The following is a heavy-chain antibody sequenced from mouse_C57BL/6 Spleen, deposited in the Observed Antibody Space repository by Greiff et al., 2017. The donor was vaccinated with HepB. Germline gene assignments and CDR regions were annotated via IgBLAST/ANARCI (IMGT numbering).Heavy chain of an antibody. CDR2: IYPGDGDT. CDR1: GYAFSSSW. V-gene: IGHV1-82*01. D-gene: IGHD2-2*01. Sequence: VQLQQSGPELVKPGASVKISCKASGYAFSSSWMNWVKQRPGKGLEWIGRIYPGDGDTNYNGKFKGKATLTADKSSSTAYMQLSSLTSADSAVYYCARRGYGYDGYYAMDYWGQGTSVTVSS. J-gene: IGHJ4*01. CDR3: ARRGYGYDGYYAMDY.